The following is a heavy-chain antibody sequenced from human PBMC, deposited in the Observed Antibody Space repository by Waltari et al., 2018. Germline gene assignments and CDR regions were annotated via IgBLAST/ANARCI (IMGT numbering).Heavy chain of an antibody. V-gene: IGHV3-74*01. CDR2: SNSDGSST. CDR1: GFTYSMYW. Sequence: AASGFTYSMYWMHWVRQAPGKGLVWVSRSNSDGSSTSYADSVKGRFTNYKDNAKNTVYLQMNSLRAEDTAIYYCARGARRTTVTTGWWYFDLWGRGTLVTVSS. J-gene: IGHJ2*01. CDR3: ARGARRTTVTTGWWYFDL. D-gene: IGHD4-17*01.